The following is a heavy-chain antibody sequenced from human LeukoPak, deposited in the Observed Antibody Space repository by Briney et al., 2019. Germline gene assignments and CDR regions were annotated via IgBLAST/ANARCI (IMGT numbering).Heavy chain of an antibody. D-gene: IGHD5-18*01. J-gene: IGHJ4*02. CDR2: IYSGGTT. Sequence: GESLRLSCAASGFIVSSNYMSWVRQAPGKGLEWVSVIYSGGTTYYADSVKGRFTISRGNSKNTLYLQMNSLRAEDTAVYYCARRGYTYGPEFDYWGQGTLVTVSS. CDR1: GFIVSSNY. V-gene: IGHV3-66*02. CDR3: ARRGYTYGPEFDY.